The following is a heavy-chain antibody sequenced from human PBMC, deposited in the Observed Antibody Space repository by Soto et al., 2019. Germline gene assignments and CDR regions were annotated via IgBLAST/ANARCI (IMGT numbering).Heavy chain of an antibody. CDR2: IYPGDSDT. V-gene: IGHV5-51*01. J-gene: IGHJ5*02. CDR3: ARILRFLEWLSGDFWFDP. Sequence: PGESLKISCKGSGYSFTSYWIGWVRQMPGKGLEWMGIIYPGDSDTRYSPSFQGQVTISADKSISTAYLQWSSLKASDTAMYYCARILRFLEWLSGDFWFDPWGQGTLVTVSS. CDR1: GYSFTSYW. D-gene: IGHD3-3*01.